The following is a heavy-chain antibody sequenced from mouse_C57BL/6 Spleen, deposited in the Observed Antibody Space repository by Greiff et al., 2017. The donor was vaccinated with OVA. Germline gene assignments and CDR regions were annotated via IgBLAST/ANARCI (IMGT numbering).Heavy chain of an antibody. D-gene: IGHD1-1*01. CDR2: INPSSGYT. V-gene: IGHV1-7*01. Sequence: VQLQQSGAELAKPGASVKLSCKASGYTFTSYWMHWVKQRPGQGLEWIGYINPSSGYTKYNQKFKDKATLTADKSSSTAYMQLSSLTYEDSAVYYCARSTVVYYYAMDYWGQGTSVTVSS. CDR1: GYTFTSYW. CDR3: ARSTVVYYYAMDY. J-gene: IGHJ4*01.